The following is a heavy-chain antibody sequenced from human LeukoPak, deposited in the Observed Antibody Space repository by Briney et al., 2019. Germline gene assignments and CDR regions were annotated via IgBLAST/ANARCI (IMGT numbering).Heavy chain of an antibody. D-gene: IGHD1-26*01. J-gene: IGHJ4*02. Sequence: GSLRLSCAASGFTFSSYGMHWVRQAPGQGLEWVAVISYDGSNKYYADSVKGRFTISRDNSKNTLYLQMNSLRAEDTAVYYCARDRVGATDYFDYWGQGTLVTVSS. CDR3: ARDRVGATDYFDY. CDR2: ISYDGSNK. V-gene: IGHV3-30*03. CDR1: GFTFSSYG.